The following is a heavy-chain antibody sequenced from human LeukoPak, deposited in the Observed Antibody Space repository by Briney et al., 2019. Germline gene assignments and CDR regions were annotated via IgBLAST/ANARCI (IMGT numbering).Heavy chain of an antibody. V-gene: IGHV3-30*04. J-gene: IGHJ4*02. CDR2: ISYDGSNK. Sequence: GGSLRLSCAASGFTFSSYAMHWVRQAPGKGLEWVAVISYDGSNKYYADSVKGRFTISRDNSKNTLYLQMNSLRAEDTAVYYCARDGWIQLWLGSFDYWGQGTLVTVSP. D-gene: IGHD5-18*01. CDR1: GFTFSSYA. CDR3: ARDGWIQLWLGSFDY.